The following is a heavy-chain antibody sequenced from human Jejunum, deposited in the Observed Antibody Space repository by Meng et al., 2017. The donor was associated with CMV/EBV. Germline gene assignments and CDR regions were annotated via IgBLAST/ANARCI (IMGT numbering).Heavy chain of an antibody. CDR3: AKVIMTSRPGSPLDY. CDR1: YPVTDYY. CDR2: IHPITGGT. D-gene: IGHD3-16*01. J-gene: IGHJ4*02. Sequence: YPVTDYYIQGVRQAPGQGLELMGWIHPITGGTHYTQNFQGRVTMTRDTSISTAYLDLTRLTSDDTAVYYCAKVIMTSRPGSPLDYWGQGTRVTVSS. V-gene: IGHV1-2*02.